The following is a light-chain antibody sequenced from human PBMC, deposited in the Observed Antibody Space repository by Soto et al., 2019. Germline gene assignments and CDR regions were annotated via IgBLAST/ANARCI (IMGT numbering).Light chain of an antibody. V-gene: IGLV1-44*01. J-gene: IGLJ1*01. CDR2: SNI. Sequence: QSLLTQPPSASGTPGQRVTISCSGSSSNIGSNSVNWYQHLPGTAPKLLIYSNIQRPSGVPDRFSGSKSGTSASLAISGLQSEDEADYYCAAWDDSLDRYAFGNGTKVTV. CDR1: SSNIGSNS. CDR3: AAWDDSLDRYA.